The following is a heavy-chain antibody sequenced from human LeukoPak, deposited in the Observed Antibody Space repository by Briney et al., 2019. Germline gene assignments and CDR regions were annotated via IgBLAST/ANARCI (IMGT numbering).Heavy chain of an antibody. Sequence: PSETLSLTCTVSGGSISSSSYYWSWIRQPPGKGLEWIGYIYYSGSTNYNPSLKSRVTISVDTSKNQFSLKLSSVTAADTAVYYCAREDYYDSSGYFYWGQGTLVTVSS. CDR2: IYYSGST. CDR1: GGSISSSSYY. D-gene: IGHD3-22*01. J-gene: IGHJ4*02. CDR3: AREDYYDSSGYFY. V-gene: IGHV4-61*01.